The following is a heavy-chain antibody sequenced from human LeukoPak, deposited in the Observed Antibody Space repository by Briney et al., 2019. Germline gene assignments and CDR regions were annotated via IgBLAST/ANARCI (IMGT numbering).Heavy chain of an antibody. CDR3: AKDLTYYYDSSGSH. D-gene: IGHD3-22*01. CDR1: GFTFSSYE. CDR2: ISSSSTYI. Sequence: GGSLRLPCEVSGFTFSSYEMNWVRQAPGKGLEWVSYISSSSTYIYYADSVKGRFTISRDNSKNTLYLQMNSLRAEDTAVYYCAKDLTYYYDSSGSHWGQGTLVTVSS. J-gene: IGHJ4*02. V-gene: IGHV3-21*05.